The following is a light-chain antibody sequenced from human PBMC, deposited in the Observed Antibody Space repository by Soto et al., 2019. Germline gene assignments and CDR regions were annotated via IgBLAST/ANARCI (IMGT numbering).Light chain of an antibody. Sequence: EIVLTQSPATVSLSPGERVTLSCRASQSISSYLAWYQQKPGQAPRLLIYDTSDRATGVPARFSGSGSGTDFTLTISSLEPEDFAVYYCQQRSNWPLCTFGQGTKLEIK. J-gene: IGKJ2*02. CDR1: QSISSY. CDR2: DTS. V-gene: IGKV3-11*01. CDR3: QQRSNWPLCT.